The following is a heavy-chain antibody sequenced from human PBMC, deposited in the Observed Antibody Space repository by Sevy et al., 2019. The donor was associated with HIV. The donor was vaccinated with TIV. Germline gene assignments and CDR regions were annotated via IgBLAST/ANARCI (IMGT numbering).Heavy chain of an antibody. CDR2: FDPEDGDPEDGKT. D-gene: IGHD3-22*01. J-gene: IGHJ4*02. Sequence: ASVKVSCKVSGYTLNEFSMHWVRQVPGKGLEWMTTFDPEDGDPEDGKTIYAQKFLGRVTVTEDTSTDTAYMELSSLRSEDTAVYYCATTKDYYDSSGYPFDYWGQGTLVTVSS. CDR3: ATTKDYYDSSGYPFDY. CDR1: GYTLNEFS. V-gene: IGHV1-24*01.